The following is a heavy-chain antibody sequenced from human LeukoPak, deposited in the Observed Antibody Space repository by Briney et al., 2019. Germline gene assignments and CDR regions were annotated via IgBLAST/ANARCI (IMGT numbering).Heavy chain of an antibody. J-gene: IGHJ5*02. CDR2: IYYSGST. CDR1: GGSISSSSYY. Sequence: ETSETLSLTCTVSGGSISSSSYYWGWIRQPPGKGLEWIGSIYYSGSTYYNPSLKSRVTISVDTSKNLFSLKLSSVTAADTAVYYCARSYEEILRRDNNWFDPWGQGTLVTVSS. D-gene: IGHD5-12*01. V-gene: IGHV4-39*07. CDR3: ARSYEEILRRDNNWFDP.